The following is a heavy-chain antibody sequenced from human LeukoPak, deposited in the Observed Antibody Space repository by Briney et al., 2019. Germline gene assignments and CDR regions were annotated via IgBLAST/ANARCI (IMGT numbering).Heavy chain of an antibody. CDR2: FYSGGST. CDR3: ARGNFPNCDGDCFDS. J-gene: IGHJ4*02. D-gene: IGHD2-21*02. CDR1: GFTVSSKY. Sequence: PGGSLRLSCADSGFTVSSKYMSWVRQAPGKGLEWVSVFYSGGSTYYADSVKGRFTISRDNSKNTLYLQMNSLRAEDTAVYYCARGNFPNCDGDCFDSWGQGTLVTVSS. V-gene: IGHV3-53*01.